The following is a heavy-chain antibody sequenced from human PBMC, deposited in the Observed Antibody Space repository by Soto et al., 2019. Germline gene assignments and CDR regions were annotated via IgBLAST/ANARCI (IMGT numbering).Heavy chain of an antibody. Sequence: GGSLRLSCAASGFSFATYVMHWVRQAPGKGLEWVAVVSHDGSYKYYGDAVKGRFTISRDTSKNAVYLEMNSLRPEDTAVYYCAKGLLAIVGTTLPRDAFNIWGQGTMVTVSS. D-gene: IGHD1-26*01. CDR2: VSHDGSYK. CDR3: AKGLLAIVGTTLPRDAFNI. J-gene: IGHJ3*02. V-gene: IGHV3-30*18. CDR1: GFSFATYV.